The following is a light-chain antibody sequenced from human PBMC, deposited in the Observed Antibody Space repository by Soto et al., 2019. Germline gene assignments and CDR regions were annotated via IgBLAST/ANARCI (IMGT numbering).Light chain of an antibody. J-gene: IGKJ1*01. CDR2: DAS. CDR3: QQYNSYWK. CDR1: QSISSW. V-gene: IGKV1-5*01. Sequence: DIQMSQSPSTLSASVGDRVTINCRASQSISSWLAWYQQKPGKAPKLLIYDASSLESGVPSRFSGSGSGTEFTLTISSLQPDDFATYYCQQYNSYWKFGQGTKV.